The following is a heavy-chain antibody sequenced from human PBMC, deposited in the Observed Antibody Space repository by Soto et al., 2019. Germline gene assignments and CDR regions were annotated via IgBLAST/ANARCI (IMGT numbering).Heavy chain of an antibody. D-gene: IGHD2-2*01. V-gene: IGHV3-23*01. Sequence: GGSLRLSCAASGFTFSSYAMSWVRQAPGKGLEWVSAISGSGGSTYYADSVKGRFTISRDNSKNTLYLQMNSLRAEDTAVYYCASSKRVVPAATAFYYYYGMDVWGQGTTVTVSS. J-gene: IGHJ6*02. CDR2: ISGSGGST. CDR1: GFTFSSYA. CDR3: ASSKRVVPAATAFYYYYGMDV.